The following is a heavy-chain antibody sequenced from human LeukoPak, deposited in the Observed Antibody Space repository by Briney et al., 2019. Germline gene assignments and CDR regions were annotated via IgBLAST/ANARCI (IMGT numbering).Heavy chain of an antibody. Sequence: SETLSLTCTVSGGSLSSGSCYWSWIRQPAGKGLERIGHIYTSGSTNYNPPLKSRVTISVDTSKNQFSLKLSSVTAADTAVYYCARDLEGLGLFDYWGQGTLVTVSS. J-gene: IGHJ4*02. D-gene: IGHD7-27*01. CDR1: GGSLSSGSCY. CDR3: ARDLEGLGLFDY. CDR2: IYTSGST. V-gene: IGHV4-61*10.